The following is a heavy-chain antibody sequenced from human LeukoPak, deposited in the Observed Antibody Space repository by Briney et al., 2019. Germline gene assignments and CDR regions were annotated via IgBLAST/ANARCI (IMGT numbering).Heavy chain of an antibody. CDR3: TQGPGGGGGGDY. CDR2: IGASGGDI. J-gene: IGHJ4*02. Sequence: PGGSLRLSCAASGFTFPIYAMSWVRQAPGKGLEWVSVIGASGGDIYYADSVKGRFTISRDNSKNTLYLQMNSPRAEDTAVYYWTQGPGGGGGGDYWGQGTLVTVSS. CDR1: GFTFPIYA. D-gene: IGHD3-10*01. V-gene: IGHV3-23*01.